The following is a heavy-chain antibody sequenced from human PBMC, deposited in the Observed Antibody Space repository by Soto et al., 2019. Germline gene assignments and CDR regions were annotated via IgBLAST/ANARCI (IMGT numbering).Heavy chain of an antibody. V-gene: IGHV1-69*13. CDR2: IIPIFGTA. J-gene: IGHJ6*02. CDR1: GGTFSSYA. Sequence: ASVKVSCKASGGTFSSYAISWVRQAPGQGLEWMGGIIPIFGTANYAQKFQGRVTITADESTSTAYMELSNLRSEDTAVYYCARTLTTIPYYYGMDVWGQGTTVTVSS. D-gene: IGHD1-1*01. CDR3: ARTLTTIPYYYGMDV.